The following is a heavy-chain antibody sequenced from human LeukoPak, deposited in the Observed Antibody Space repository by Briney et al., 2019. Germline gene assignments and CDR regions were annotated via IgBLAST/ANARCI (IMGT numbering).Heavy chain of an antibody. D-gene: IGHD2-2*01. CDR2: FNPNSGGT. Sequence: GASVKVSCKASGYTFTGYYIHWVRQAPGQGLEWMGWFNPNSGGTNSAQKFQGRVTMTRDTSISTAYMELSRLRSDDTAVYYCARDEYCGSTSCQGAFDIWGQGTMVTVSS. CDR1: GYTFTGYY. V-gene: IGHV1-2*02. CDR3: ARDEYCGSTSCQGAFDI. J-gene: IGHJ3*02.